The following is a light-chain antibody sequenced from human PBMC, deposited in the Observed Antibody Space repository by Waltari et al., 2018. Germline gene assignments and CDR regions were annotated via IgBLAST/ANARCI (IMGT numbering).Light chain of an antibody. CDR2: GNN. CDR1: SSNIGAGHD. CDR3: QSFDIRLSGGVV. J-gene: IGLJ3*02. V-gene: IGLV1-40*01. Sequence: QSVLTQPPSVSGAPGQSVTISCTGRSSNIGAGHDVHWYQVFPGTAPKLLIYGNNNRPSGVPDRFSGSKSDTSASLAIGGLQAEDEADYYCQSFDIRLSGGVVFGGGTKVTVL.